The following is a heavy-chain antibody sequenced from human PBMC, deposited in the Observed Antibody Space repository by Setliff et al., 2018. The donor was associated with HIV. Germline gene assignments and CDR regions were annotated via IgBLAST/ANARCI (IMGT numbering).Heavy chain of an antibody. CDR1: GYKFTSYW. V-gene: IGHV5-51*01. J-gene: IGHJ5*02. D-gene: IGHD6-19*01. CDR3: VRDQIGDVQVAGTWGT. CDR2: INPSTSEV. Sequence: PGESLKISCKDSGYKFTSYWVGWVRQMPGRGLEWMGFINPSTSEVRYRPSLQGQVTMSVDKSISTAFLQWSSLAASDTAMYCCVRDQIGDVQVAGTWGTWGQGTLVTVSS.